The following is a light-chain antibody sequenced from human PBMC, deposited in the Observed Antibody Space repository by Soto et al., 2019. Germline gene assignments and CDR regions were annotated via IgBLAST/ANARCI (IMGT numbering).Light chain of an antibody. Sequence: QSVLTQPPSVSGAPGQRVTISCTGSSSNIGAGYDVHWYQQLPGTAPKLLIYGNSNRPSGVPDRFSGSKSGTSASLAITGLLAEDEADYYCQSYDSSIYVFGNGTKVTVL. V-gene: IGLV1-40*01. CDR1: SSNIGAGYD. CDR2: GNS. J-gene: IGLJ1*01. CDR3: QSYDSSIYV.